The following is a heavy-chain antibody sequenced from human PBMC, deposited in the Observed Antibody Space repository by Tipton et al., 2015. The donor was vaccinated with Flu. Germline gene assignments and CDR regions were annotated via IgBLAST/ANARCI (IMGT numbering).Heavy chain of an antibody. V-gene: IGHV4-59*01. CDR3: ARLPLPLSYFDY. CDR2: IYYTGST. J-gene: IGHJ4*02. Sequence: TLSLTCTVSGGSIGSYYWSWIRQPPGKGLEWIGYIYYTGSTNYNPSLKSRVTISVDTSNTQFSLKLSSVTAADTAVYYCARLPLPLSYFDYWGQGTLVTVS. CDR1: GGSIGSYY.